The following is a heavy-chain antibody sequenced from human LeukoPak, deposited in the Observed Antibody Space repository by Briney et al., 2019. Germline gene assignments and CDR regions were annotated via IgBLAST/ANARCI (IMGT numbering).Heavy chain of an antibody. Sequence: RSGGSLRLSCAASGFNFDEYGINWVRQVPGKGLEWVCGINWNGETIGYIDSVKGRFTISRDNAKDSLFLQMNSLKAEDTAFYYCARDRGSGWHGITLNLWGRGTKVTVSS. D-gene: IGHD6-19*01. CDR2: INWNGETI. J-gene: IGHJ3*01. CDR1: GFNFDEYG. CDR3: ARDRGSGWHGITLNL. V-gene: IGHV3-20*04.